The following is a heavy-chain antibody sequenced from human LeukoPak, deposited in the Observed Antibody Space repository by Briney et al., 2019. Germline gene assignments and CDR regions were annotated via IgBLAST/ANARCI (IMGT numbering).Heavy chain of an antibody. V-gene: IGHV1-18*01. J-gene: IGHJ6*02. CDR2: ISGYNGNP. Sequence: ASVKVSCKASGYSFSSYGISWVRQAPGQGLEWMGWISGYNGNPNYAQKFQGRVSMTADTSTTTAYMELRSLRLDDTAVYFCARDSSYYESYGRDVWGQGTTVTVSS. CDR1: GYSFSSYG. CDR3: ARDSSYYESYGRDV. D-gene: IGHD3-22*01.